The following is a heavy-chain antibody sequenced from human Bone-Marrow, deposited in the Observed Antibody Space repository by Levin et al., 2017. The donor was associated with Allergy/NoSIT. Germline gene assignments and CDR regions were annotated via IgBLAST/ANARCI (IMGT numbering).Heavy chain of an antibody. CDR1: GFIFSGYT. CDR2: VSGSGDTS. Sequence: GGSLRLSCAASGFIFSGYTMSWVRQAPGKGLEWVSAVSGSGDTSFYADSVKGRYTISRDNSKNTLYMQMNSLRAEDTAVYYCARDQKDSSGYYWDYWGQGTLVSVSS. CDR3: ARDQKDSSGYYWDY. D-gene: IGHD3-22*01. V-gene: IGHV3-23*01. J-gene: IGHJ4*02.